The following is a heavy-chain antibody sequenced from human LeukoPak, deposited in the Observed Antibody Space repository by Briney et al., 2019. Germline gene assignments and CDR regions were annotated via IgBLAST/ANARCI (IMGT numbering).Heavy chain of an antibody. V-gene: IGHV7-4-1*02. CDR1: GYTFTSNA. J-gene: IGHJ3*02. CDR3: ARVVDYYDSSGPRGWDAFDI. CDR2: INTKTGNP. D-gene: IGHD3-22*01. Sequence: ASVKVSCKASGYTFTSNAMNWVRQAPGQGLEWMGWINTKTGNPTYAQGFTGRFVFSLDTSVSTAYLQISSLKAEDTAVYYCARVVDYYDSSGPRGWDAFDIWGQGTMVTVSS.